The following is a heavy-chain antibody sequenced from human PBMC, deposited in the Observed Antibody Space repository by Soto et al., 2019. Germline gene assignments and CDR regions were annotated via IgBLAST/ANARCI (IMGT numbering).Heavy chain of an antibody. CDR2: INHSGST. CDR3: ASSRGYCSSTSCYFLDY. CDR1: GGSFSGYY. J-gene: IGHJ4*02. Sequence: QVQLQQWGAGLLKPSETLSLTCAVYGGSFSGYYWSWIRQPPGKGLEWIGEINHSGSTNYNPSLKSRVTISVDTSKNQFSLKLSSVTAADTAVYYCASSRGYCSSTSCYFLDYWGQRTLVTVSS. V-gene: IGHV4-34*01. D-gene: IGHD2-2*01.